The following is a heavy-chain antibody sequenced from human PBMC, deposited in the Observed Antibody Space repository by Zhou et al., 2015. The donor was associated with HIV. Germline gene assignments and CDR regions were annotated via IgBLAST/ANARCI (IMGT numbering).Heavy chain of an antibody. CDR3: ARDIRPNRLQVLPGLGY. V-gene: IGHV1-69*01. Sequence: QVQLVQSGAEVKKPGSSVKVSCTGPRDTFNNYPISWVRQAPGQGLEWMGGIIPSFDTKNYAQKFLGRLTITADESTSTSYMELSGLRSEDTAIYFCARDIRPNRLQVLPGLGYWGPGTLITVSS. J-gene: IGHJ4*02. CDR1: RDTFNNYP. CDR2: IIPSFDTK. D-gene: IGHD5-24*01.